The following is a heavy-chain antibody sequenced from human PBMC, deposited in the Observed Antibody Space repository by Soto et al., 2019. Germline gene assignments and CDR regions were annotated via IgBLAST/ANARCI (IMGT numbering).Heavy chain of an antibody. CDR2: ISAYNGNT. V-gene: IGHV1-18*01. CDR1: GYTFTSYG. D-gene: IGHD3-22*01. CDR3: ARAHHYYDSWDWFDP. Sequence: QVQLVQSGAEVEKPGASVKVSCKASGYTFTSYGISWVRQAPGQGLEWMGWISAYNGNTNYAQKLQGRVTMTTDTSTSTAYMELRSLRSDDTAVYYCARAHHYYDSWDWFDPWGQGTLVTVSS. J-gene: IGHJ5*02.